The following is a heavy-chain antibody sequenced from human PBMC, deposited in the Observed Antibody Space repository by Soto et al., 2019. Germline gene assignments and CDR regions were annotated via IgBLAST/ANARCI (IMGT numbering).Heavy chain of an antibody. V-gene: IGHV4-4*02. CDR1: GGSLNITNW. Sequence: XETLSLTCPVSGGSLNITNWWSWVRQPPVKGLERIGEIHHSGNANYNPSLKSRVTMSVDRSKKQFSLKLNSVTSADTAVYYCVRDQRVYYHDSSGYYDSWGQGALVTVSS. D-gene: IGHD3-22*01. J-gene: IGHJ4*02. CDR3: VRDQRVYYHDSSGYYDS. CDR2: IHHSGNA.